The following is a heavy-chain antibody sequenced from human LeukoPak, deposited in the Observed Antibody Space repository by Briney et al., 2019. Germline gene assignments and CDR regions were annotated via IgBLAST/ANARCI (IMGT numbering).Heavy chain of an antibody. J-gene: IGHJ4*02. CDR3: VKNDYSSSWYPLGGD. D-gene: IGHD2-2*01. CDR2: ISYDGRNK. Sequence: GGSLRLSCAASGFIFSDYGMHWVRQAPGKGLEWVAVISYDGRNKFYADSVRGRFIISRDHSENTLFLQMNSLRPEDTAVYYCVKNDYSSSWYPLGGDWGKGTLVTVSS. V-gene: IGHV3-30*18. CDR1: GFIFSDYG.